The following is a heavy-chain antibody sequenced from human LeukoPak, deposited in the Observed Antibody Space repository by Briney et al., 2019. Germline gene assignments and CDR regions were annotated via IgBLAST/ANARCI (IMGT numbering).Heavy chain of an antibody. CDR3: ASTFLGRDGYNYYYYGMDV. V-gene: IGHV1-46*01. Sequence: ASVKVSCKASGYTFTSYYMHWVRQAPGQGLEWMGIINPSGGSTSYAQKFQGRVTMTRDTSTSTVYMDLSSLRSEDTAVYYCASTFLGRDGYNYYYYGMDVWGQGTTVTVSS. CDR1: GYTFTSYY. J-gene: IGHJ6*02. D-gene: IGHD5-24*01. CDR2: INPSGGST.